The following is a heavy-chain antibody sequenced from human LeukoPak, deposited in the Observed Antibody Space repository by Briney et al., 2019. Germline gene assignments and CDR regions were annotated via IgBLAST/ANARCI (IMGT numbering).Heavy chain of an antibody. J-gene: IGHJ6*02. CDR1: GGSISSYY. D-gene: IGHD6-19*01. CDR2: IYTSGST. V-gene: IGHV4-4*07. CDR3: ARDASSGWYNYYYYYGMDV. Sequence: PSETLSLTCTVSGGSISSYYWSWIRQPAGKGLEWIGRIYTSGSTNYNPSLKSRVTMSVDASKNQFSLKLSSVTAADTAVYYCARDASSGWYNYYYYYGMDVWGQGTTVTVSS.